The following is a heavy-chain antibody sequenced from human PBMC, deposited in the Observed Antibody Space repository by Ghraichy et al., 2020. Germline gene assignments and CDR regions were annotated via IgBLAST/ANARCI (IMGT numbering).Heavy chain of an antibody. Sequence: LSLTCSVSGFSISSGYYWGWIRQSPGKGLEWIGSIYHSGRTYDNPPLKSRVTISVDTSKDQFSLKLFSVTAADTAVYYCARGPTVVTPDWYFDLWGPGTLVTVSS. V-gene: IGHV4-38-2*02. CDR3: ARGPTVVTPDWYFDL. CDR1: GFSISSGYY. J-gene: IGHJ2*01. CDR2: IYHSGRT. D-gene: IGHD4-23*01.